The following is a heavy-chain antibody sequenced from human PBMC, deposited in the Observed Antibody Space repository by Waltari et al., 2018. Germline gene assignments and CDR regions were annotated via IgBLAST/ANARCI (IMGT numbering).Heavy chain of an antibody. CDR3: ARGTYYYESSGSAGWFDP. CDR1: GYTFTIYG. V-gene: IGHV1-3*01. CDR2: INAGNDNT. D-gene: IGHD3-22*01. J-gene: IGHJ5*02. Sequence: QVQLVQPGAEVKKPGASVKVSCKASGYTFTIYGIHWVRQAPGQRLEWMGWINAGNDNTKYSQKFQGRVTITRDTSASTAYMELSSLRSEDMAVYYCARGTYYYESSGSAGWFDPWGQGTLVTVSS.